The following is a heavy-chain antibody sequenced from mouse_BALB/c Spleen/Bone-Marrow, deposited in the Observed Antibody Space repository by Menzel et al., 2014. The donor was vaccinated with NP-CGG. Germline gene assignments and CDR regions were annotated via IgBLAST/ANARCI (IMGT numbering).Heavy chain of an antibody. CDR3: ATLTGTFDY. CDR1: GFNIKDTY. CDR2: IDPASDYT. Sequence: EVQLQQSGAELVKPGASVKLSCTASGFNIKDTYMHWGKQRPEQGLEWIGRIDPASDYTQFDSKFQGKATITADTSSNTAYLQLSSLTSEDTAVYYCATLTGTFDYWGQGTTLTVSS. J-gene: IGHJ2*01. V-gene: IGHV14-3*02. D-gene: IGHD4-1*01.